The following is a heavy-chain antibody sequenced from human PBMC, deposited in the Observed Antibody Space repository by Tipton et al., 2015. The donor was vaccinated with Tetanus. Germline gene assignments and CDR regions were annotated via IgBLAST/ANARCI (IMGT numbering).Heavy chain of an antibody. J-gene: IGHJ6*02. CDR2: IYYSGST. V-gene: IGHV4-61*01. CDR3: ARVLTLSGSSSSRVYYGMDV. D-gene: IGHD6-6*01. Sequence: TLSLTCTVSGGTVSSGSYYWSCIRQPPGKGLEWIAYIYYSGSTNYNPSLKSRVTISVDTSKNQFSLKLSSMTAADTAAYYCARVLTLSGSSSSRVYYGMDVWGQGTTVTVSS. CDR1: GGTVSSGSYY.